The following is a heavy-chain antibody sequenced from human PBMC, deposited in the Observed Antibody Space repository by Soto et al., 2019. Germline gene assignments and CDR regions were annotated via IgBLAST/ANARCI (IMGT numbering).Heavy chain of an antibody. J-gene: IGHJ6*02. CDR2: INPNSGGT. D-gene: IGHD3-16*01. CDR3: ARDERFDSISGYSYAMDV. V-gene: IGHV1-2*02. CDR1: GYSFTGFY. Sequence: ASVKVSCKASGYSFTGFYIHWVRQAPGQGLEWMGWINPNSGGTNYAQNFQGRVTMTRDTSISTAYMELSRLTSDDTAVYYCARDERFDSISGYSYAMDVWGQGTKVTVSS.